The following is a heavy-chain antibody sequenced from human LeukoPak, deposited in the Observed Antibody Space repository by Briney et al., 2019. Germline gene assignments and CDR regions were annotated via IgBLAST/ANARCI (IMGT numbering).Heavy chain of an antibody. CDR2: ISAYNGNT. D-gene: IGHD5-24*01. CDR3: ARAKKEMTTTYFDY. V-gene: IGHV1-18*01. CDR1: GYNLISYG. Sequence: ASVKVSCKASGYNLISYGITWVRQAPGQGLEWMGWISAYNGNTNYAQKLQGRVTMTTDTSTNTACMELRSLRSDDTAVYYCARAKKEMTTTYFDYWGQGTLVTVSS. J-gene: IGHJ4*02.